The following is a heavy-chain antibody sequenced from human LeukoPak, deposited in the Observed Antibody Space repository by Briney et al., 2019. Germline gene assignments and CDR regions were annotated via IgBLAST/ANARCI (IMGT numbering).Heavy chain of an antibody. Sequence: SQTLSLTCAISGDSVSCNSTAWNCVRQSPSGGLEWLGRTYYGSKWYTDYAVCVKSRRTINPDTSKNQLSLQVNSETPEDTAVYYCAREVITIAVAGPLDYWGQGTLVTVSS. D-gene: IGHD6-19*01. CDR1: GDSVSCNSTA. V-gene: IGHV6-1*01. CDR2: TYYGSKWYT. J-gene: IGHJ4*02. CDR3: AREVITIAVAGPLDY.